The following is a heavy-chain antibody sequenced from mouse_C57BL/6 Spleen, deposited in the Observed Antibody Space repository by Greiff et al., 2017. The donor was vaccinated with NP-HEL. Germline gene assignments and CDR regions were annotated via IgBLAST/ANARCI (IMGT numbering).Heavy chain of an antibody. CDR2: IRLKSDNYAT. CDR3: TMGLGFAY. V-gene: IGHV6-3*01. J-gene: IGHJ3*01. CDR1: GFTFSNYW. D-gene: IGHD2-14*01. Sequence: EVQRVESGGGLVQPGGSMKLSCVASGFTFSNYWMNWVRQSPEKGLEWVAQIRLKSDNYATHYAESVKGRFTISRDDSKSSVYLQMNNLRAEDTGIYYCTMGLGFAYWGQGTLVTVSA.